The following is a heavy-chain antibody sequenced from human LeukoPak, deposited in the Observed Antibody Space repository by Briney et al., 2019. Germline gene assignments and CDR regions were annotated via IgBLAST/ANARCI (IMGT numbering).Heavy chain of an antibody. J-gene: IGHJ5*02. D-gene: IGHD6-13*01. V-gene: IGHV4-34*01. Sequence: SEILSLTCAVYGGSFSGYYWSWIRQPPGKGLEWIGEINHSGSTNYNPSLKSRVTISVDTSKNQFSLKLTSVTAADTAVYFCVRHFHGSGYVVDLWGQGTLVTVSS. CDR2: INHSGST. CDR3: VRHFHGSGYVVDL. CDR1: GGSFSGYY.